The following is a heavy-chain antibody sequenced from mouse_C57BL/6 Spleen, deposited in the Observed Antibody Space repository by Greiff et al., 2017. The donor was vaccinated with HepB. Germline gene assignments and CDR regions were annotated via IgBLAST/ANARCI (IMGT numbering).Heavy chain of an antibody. J-gene: IGHJ2*01. Sequence: EVKLMESGGGLVKPGGSLKLSCAASGFTFSDYGMHWVRQAPEKGLEWVAYISSGSSTIYYADTVKGRFTISRDNAKNTLFLQMTSLRSEDTAMYYCPRNYYGSSSPLDYWGQGTTLTVSS. CDR3: PRNYYGSSSPLDY. V-gene: IGHV5-17*01. D-gene: IGHD1-1*01. CDR1: GFTFSDYG. CDR2: ISSGSSTI.